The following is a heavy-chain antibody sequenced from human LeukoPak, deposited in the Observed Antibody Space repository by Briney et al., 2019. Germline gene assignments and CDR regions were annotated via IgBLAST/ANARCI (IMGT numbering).Heavy chain of an antibody. CDR2: ISTSGTYI. CDR1: GVTFSTYS. D-gene: IGHD1-14*01. J-gene: IGHJ6*02. V-gene: IGHV3-21*01. CDR3: ARHEPVITLSSYYYGMDV. Sequence: GGSLRLSCAASGVTFSTYSMNWVRQAPGKGLEWDSSISTSGTYIYYADSVKGRFTISRDNAKNSLYLQMNSLRAEDTAVYYCARHEPVITLSSYYYGMDVWGPGTTVTVSS.